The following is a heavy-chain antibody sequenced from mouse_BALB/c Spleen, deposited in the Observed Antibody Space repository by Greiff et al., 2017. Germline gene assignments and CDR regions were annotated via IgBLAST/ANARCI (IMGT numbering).Heavy chain of an antibody. CDR3: ATYGYDDGHWYFDV. Sequence: QVQLQQSGTVLARPGASVKMSCKASGYTFTSYWMHWVKQRPGQGLEWIGMIHPSDSETRLNQKFKDKATLTVDKSSSTAYMQLSSPTSEDSAVYYCATYGYDDGHWYFDVWGAGTTVTVSS. D-gene: IGHD2-2*01. CDR2: IHPSDSET. J-gene: IGHJ1*01. V-gene: IGHV1-74*01. CDR1: GYTFTSYW.